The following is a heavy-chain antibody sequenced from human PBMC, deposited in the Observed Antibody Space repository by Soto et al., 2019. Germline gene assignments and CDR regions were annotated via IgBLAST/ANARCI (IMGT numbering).Heavy chain of an antibody. D-gene: IGHD3-22*01. Sequence: SVKVSCKASGGTFSSYAISWVRQAPGQGLEWMGGIIPIFGTANYAQKFQGRVTITADESTSTAYMELSSLRSEDTAVYYCARAPSYYDSSGYPPGFDYWGQGTLVTVSS. V-gene: IGHV1-69*13. CDR1: GGTFSSYA. CDR2: IIPIFGTA. CDR3: ARAPSYYDSSGYPPGFDY. J-gene: IGHJ4*02.